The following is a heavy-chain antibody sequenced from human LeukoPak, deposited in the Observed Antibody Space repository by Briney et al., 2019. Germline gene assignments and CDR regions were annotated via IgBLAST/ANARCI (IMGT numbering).Heavy chain of an antibody. J-gene: IGHJ3*01. CDR1: GFIIGSYW. V-gene: IGHV3-7*01. CDR3: ARAGYYADDAFDL. D-gene: IGHD2/OR15-2a*01. CDR2: IRQDGSEK. Sequence: GGSLRLSCVASGFIIGSYWMSWVRQAPGKGLEWVANIRQDGSEKYYVDSVKGRLTISRDNAKNSLYLQMNNLTAADTAIYYCARAGYYADDAFDLWGQGTRVTVSS.